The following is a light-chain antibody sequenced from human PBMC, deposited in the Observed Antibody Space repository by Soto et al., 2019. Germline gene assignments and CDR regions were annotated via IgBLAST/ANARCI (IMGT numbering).Light chain of an antibody. CDR1: QSISSW. V-gene: IGKV1-5*01. CDR2: DAS. Sequence: DIQMTQSPSTLSASVGDRVTITCRASQSISSWLAWYQQKPGKAPKLLIYDASSLESGVPSRFSGSGSGTEFTLTISSLQPDDFATYYCQHSHTFGQGTKVDI. CDR3: QHSHT. J-gene: IGKJ1*01.